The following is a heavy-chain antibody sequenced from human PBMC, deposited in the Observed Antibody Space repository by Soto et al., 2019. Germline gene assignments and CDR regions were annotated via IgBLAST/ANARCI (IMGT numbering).Heavy chain of an antibody. Sequence: GGSLRLSCAASGFTFSTYSMNWVRQAPGKGLEWVSYISSSSSTIFYTDSVKGRFTVSRDNAKNSLYLQMSSLRAEDTAVYYSARPTYYYDSSGPPAYWGQGTLVTVSS. D-gene: IGHD3-22*01. CDR1: GFTFSTYS. J-gene: IGHJ4*02. CDR2: ISSSSSTI. V-gene: IGHV3-48*01. CDR3: ARPTYYYDSSGPPAY.